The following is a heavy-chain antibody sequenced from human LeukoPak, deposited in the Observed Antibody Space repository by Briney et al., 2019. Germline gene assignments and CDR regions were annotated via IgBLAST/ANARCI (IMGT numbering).Heavy chain of an antibody. J-gene: IGHJ4*02. CDR3: ARVEIWCSSTSCEYYFDY. D-gene: IGHD2-2*01. CDR1: GGTFSSYA. CDR2: ISAYNGNT. Sequence: ASVKVSCKASGGTFSSYAISWVRQAPGQGLEWMGWISAYNGNTNYAQKLQGRVTMTTDTSTSTAYMELRSLRSDDTAVYYCARVEIWCSSTSCEYYFDYWGQGTLVTVSS. V-gene: IGHV1-18*01.